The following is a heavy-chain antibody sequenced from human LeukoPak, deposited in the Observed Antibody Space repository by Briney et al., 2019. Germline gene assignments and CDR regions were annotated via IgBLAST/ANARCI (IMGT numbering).Heavy chain of an antibody. CDR3: ARRVSGWRASFDY. Sequence: PGGSLRLSCAASGFTFSSYWMSWVRQAPGKGLEWVANIKQDGSEKYYVDSVKGRFTISRDNAKNSLYLQMNSLRAEDTAVYYCARRVSGWRASFDYWGQGTLVTVSS. J-gene: IGHJ4*02. V-gene: IGHV3-7*01. CDR2: IKQDGSEK. CDR1: GFTFSSYW. D-gene: IGHD6-19*01.